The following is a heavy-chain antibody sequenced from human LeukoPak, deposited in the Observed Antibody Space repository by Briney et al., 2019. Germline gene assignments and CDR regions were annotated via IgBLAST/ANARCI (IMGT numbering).Heavy chain of an antibody. CDR3: ARGRGYGGNSLNSYFDY. J-gene: IGHJ4*02. Sequence: PSETLSLTCAVYGGSFSGYYWSWIRQPPGEGLEWIGEINHSGSTNYNPSLKSRVTISVDTSKNQFSLKLSSVTAADTAVYYCARGRGYGGNSLNSYFDYWGQGTLVTVSS. D-gene: IGHD4-23*01. CDR1: GGSFSGYY. CDR2: INHSGST. V-gene: IGHV4-34*01.